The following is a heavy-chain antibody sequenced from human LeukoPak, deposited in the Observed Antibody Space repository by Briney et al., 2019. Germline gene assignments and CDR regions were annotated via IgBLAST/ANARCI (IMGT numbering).Heavy chain of an antibody. Sequence: PGGSLRLSCAASGFTFGPYTMNWVRQAPGKGLEWVSYISSSSDTIYYADSVKGRFTISRDNGKNSLYLQMNSLRAEDTAVYYCARDPLTLYDYYMDVWGKGTTVTVSS. CDR1: GFTFGPYT. J-gene: IGHJ6*03. CDR2: ISSSSDTI. D-gene: IGHD3-9*01. CDR3: ARDPLTLYDYYMDV. V-gene: IGHV3-48*04.